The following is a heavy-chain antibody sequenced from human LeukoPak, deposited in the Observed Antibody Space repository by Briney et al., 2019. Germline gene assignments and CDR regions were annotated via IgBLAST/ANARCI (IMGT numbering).Heavy chain of an antibody. CDR3: AKGGSGSYFRISDY. CDR1: GFTFSSYS. V-gene: IGHV3-21*04. CDR2: ISSSSSYI. Sequence: GGSLRLSCAASGFTFSSYSMNWVRQAPGKGLEWVSSISSSSSYIYYADSVKGRFTISRDNSKNTLYLQMNSLRAEDTAVYYCAKGGSGSYFRISDYWGQGTLVTVSS. J-gene: IGHJ4*02. D-gene: IGHD1-26*01.